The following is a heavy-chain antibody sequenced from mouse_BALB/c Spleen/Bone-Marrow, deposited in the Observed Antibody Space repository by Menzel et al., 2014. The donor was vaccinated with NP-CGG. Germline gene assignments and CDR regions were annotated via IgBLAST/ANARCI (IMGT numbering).Heavy chain of an antibody. CDR3: TRRYEIYYAMDY. V-gene: IGHV1S22*01. D-gene: IGHD2-14*01. J-gene: IGHJ4*01. Sequence: GSELVRPGASVKLSCKASGYTFTSYWMHWVKQRPGQGLEWIGNIYPGSGSTDYDEKFKSKATLTVDTSSSTAYMQLSSLTSEDSAVYYCTRRYEIYYAMDYWGQGTSVTVSS. CDR1: GYTFTSYW. CDR2: IYPGSGST.